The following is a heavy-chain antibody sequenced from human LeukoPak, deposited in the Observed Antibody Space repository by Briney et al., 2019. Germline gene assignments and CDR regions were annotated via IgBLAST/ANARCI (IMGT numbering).Heavy chain of an antibody. CDR2: ISAYNGNT. Sequence: ASVKVSCKASGYTFTGYGISWVRQAPRQGLEWMGWISAYNGNTNYAQKLQGRVTMTTDTSTSTAYMELRSLRSDDTAVYYCARSGTAAAGNYYYYGMDVWGQGTTVTVSS. CDR1: GYTFTGYG. D-gene: IGHD6-13*01. CDR3: ARSGTAAAGNYYYYGMDV. V-gene: IGHV1-18*01. J-gene: IGHJ6*02.